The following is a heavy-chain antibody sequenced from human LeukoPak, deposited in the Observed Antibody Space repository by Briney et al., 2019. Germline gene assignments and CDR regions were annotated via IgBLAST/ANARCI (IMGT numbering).Heavy chain of an antibody. CDR2: FDPEDGET. CDR1: GYTLTELS. Sequence: GASVKVSCKVSGYTLTELSMHWVRQAPGKGLEWMGGFDPEDGETIYAQKFQGRVTMTEDTSTDTAYMELSSLRSEDTAVYYCARGLKGGSGWYGYYYYMDVWGKGTTVTVSS. CDR3: ARGLKGGSGWYGYYYYMDV. J-gene: IGHJ6*03. V-gene: IGHV1-24*01. D-gene: IGHD6-19*01.